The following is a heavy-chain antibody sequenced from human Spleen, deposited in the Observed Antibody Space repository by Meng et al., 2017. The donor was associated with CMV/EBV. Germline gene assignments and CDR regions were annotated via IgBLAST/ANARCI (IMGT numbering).Heavy chain of an antibody. V-gene: IGHV3-21*04. CDR1: TFSSYS. Sequence: TFSSYSMNWVRPAPGKGLEWVSSISSSSSYIYYADSVKGRFTISRDNAKNSLYLQMNSLRGGDTAVYYCARVSGDCSSTSCYIGFDHWGQGTLVTVSS. D-gene: IGHD2-2*02. CDR3: ARVSGDCSSTSCYIGFDH. CDR2: ISSSSSYI. J-gene: IGHJ4*02.